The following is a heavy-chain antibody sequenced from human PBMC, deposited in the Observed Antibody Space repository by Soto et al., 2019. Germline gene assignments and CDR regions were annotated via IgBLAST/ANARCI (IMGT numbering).Heavy chain of an antibody. CDR3: ARPIGEWRYKRSDAFDI. Sequence: ASVKVSCKASGYTFTSYYMHWVRQAPGQGLEWMGIINPSGGSTSYAQKFQGRVTMTRDTSTSTVYMELSSLRSEDTAVYYCARPIGEWRYKRSDAFDIWGQGTMVTVSS. J-gene: IGHJ3*02. V-gene: IGHV1-46*01. CDR2: INPSGGST. D-gene: IGHD3-10*01. CDR1: GYTFTSYY.